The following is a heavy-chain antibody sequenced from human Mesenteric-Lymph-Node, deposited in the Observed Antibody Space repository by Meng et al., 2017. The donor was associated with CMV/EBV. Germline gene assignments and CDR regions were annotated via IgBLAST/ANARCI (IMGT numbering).Heavy chain of an antibody. V-gene: IGHV3-48*04. CDR3: ARTFAVAGLY. J-gene: IGHJ4*02. Sequence: GESLKISCAASGFTFSSYSMNWVRQAPGKGLEWVSYISSSSSTIYYADSVKGRFTISRDNAKNSLYLQMNSLRAEDTAVYYCARTFAVAGLYWGQGTLVTVSS. D-gene: IGHD6-19*01. CDR2: ISSSSSTI. CDR1: GFTFSSYS.